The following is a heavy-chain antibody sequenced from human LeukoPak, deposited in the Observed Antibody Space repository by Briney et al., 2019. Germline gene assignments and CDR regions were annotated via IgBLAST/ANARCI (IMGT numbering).Heavy chain of an antibody. CDR3: AKRVSSDWSTSFDY. CDR2: ISSSGATT. V-gene: IGHV3-23*01. D-gene: IGHD3-9*01. CDR1: GFTFSSYA. J-gene: IGHJ4*02. Sequence: GGPLRLSCAASGFTFSSYAMSWVRQAPGKGLEWVSVISSSGATTYYADSVKGRFTISRDNSKNTLYLQMNSLRPEDTAIYYCAKRVSSDWSTSFDYWGQGTLVTVSS.